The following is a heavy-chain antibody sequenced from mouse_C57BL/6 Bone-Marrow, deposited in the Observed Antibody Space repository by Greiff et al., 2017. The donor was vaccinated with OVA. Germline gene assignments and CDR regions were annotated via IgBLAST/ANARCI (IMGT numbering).Heavy chain of an antibody. CDR3: ATTYYGSSHWYFGG. CDR1: GFSLTSYG. V-gene: IGHV2-2*01. Sequence: VQGVESGPGLVQPSQSLSITCTVSGFSLTSYGVHWVRQSPGKGLEWLGVIWSGGSTDYNAAFISRLSISKDNSKSQIFVKMNSLQADDTAVYYCATTYYGSSHWYFGGWGTGTTVTVSS. D-gene: IGHD1-1*01. CDR2: IWSGGST. J-gene: IGHJ1*03.